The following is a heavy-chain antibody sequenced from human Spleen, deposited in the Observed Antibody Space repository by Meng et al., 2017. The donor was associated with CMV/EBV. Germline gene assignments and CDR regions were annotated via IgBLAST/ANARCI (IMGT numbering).Heavy chain of an antibody. Sequence: ISSTNWWSWVRQPPGKGLEWIGEIHHSGSTNYNPSLKSRVTISIDKSRNQFSLKLTSVTAADTAVYYCASRLYYDFWSGYNPDGFDIWGQGTMVTVSS. CDR3: ASRLYYDFWSGYNPDGFDI. CDR2: IHHSGST. J-gene: IGHJ3*02. V-gene: IGHV4-4*02. CDR1: ISSTNW. D-gene: IGHD3-3*01.